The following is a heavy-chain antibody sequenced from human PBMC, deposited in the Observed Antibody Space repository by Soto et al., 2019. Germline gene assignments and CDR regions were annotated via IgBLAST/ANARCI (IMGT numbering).Heavy chain of an antibody. CDR1: GFTFNTYA. CDR2: ISVSGDSA. D-gene: IGHD2-15*01. J-gene: IGHJ4*02. CDR3: ATRHLSYCSGGTCNPFDF. Sequence: EVKLLEAGGGSVQPGGSLRLSCAAYGFTFNTYAMNWVRQAPGKGLEWVSTISVSGDSAYFADSVRGRFTISRDNSKNTVYLQMKSLRADDTAMYYCATRHLSYCSGGTCNPFDFWGQGTMVTVSA. V-gene: IGHV3-23*01.